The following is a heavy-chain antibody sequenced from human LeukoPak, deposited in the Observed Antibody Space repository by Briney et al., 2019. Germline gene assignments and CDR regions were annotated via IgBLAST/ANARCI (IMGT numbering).Heavy chain of an antibody. CDR2: IYYSGST. CDR3: ARRRSYYDSSGYPTDAFDI. D-gene: IGHD3-22*01. Sequence: SETLSLTCTVSGGSISSYYWSWIRQPPGKGLEWIGYIYYSGSTNYNPSLKSRVTISVDTSKNQFSLKLSSVIAADTAVYYCARRRSYYDSSGYPTDAFDIWGQGTMVTVSS. CDR1: GGSISSYY. J-gene: IGHJ3*02. V-gene: IGHV4-59*08.